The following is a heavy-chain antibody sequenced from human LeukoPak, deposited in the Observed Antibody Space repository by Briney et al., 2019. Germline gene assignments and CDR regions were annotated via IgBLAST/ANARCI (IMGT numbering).Heavy chain of an antibody. V-gene: IGHV3-53*01. J-gene: IGHJ4*02. Sequence: GGSLRLSCAASGFTVSSNYTSWVRQAPGKGLEWVSVIYSGGSTYYADSVKGRFTISRDNSKNTLYLQMNSLRAEDTAVYYCARLQVGASPFDYWGQGTLVTVSS. CDR1: GFTVSSNY. CDR3: ARLQVGASPFDY. D-gene: IGHD1-26*01. CDR2: IYSGGST.